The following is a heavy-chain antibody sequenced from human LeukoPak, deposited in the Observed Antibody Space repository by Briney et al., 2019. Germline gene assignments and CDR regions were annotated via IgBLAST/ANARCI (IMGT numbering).Heavy chain of an antibody. Sequence: GGSLRLSCAASGFTLSSYGMTWVRQAPGKGLEWVSGISGSGGSTYYADSVKGRFTISRDNSKSTLYLQMNSLGAEDTAVYYCAKGYGSAWYYFDYWGQGTLVTVSS. CDR3: AKGYGSAWYYFDY. D-gene: IGHD6-19*01. CDR1: GFTLSSYG. CDR2: ISGSGGST. J-gene: IGHJ4*02. V-gene: IGHV3-23*01.